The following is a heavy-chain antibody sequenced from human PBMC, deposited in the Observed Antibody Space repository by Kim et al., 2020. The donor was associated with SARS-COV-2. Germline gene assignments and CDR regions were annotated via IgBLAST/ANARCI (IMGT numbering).Heavy chain of an antibody. CDR2: ST. Sequence: STTYNPSLESRVRISLDTSKQQFSLRLTSVTASDTAVYYCARQTSHYDFDYWGQGTLVTVSS. CDR3: ARQTSHYDFDY. V-gene: IGHV4-59*08. J-gene: IGHJ4*02. D-gene: IGHD3-3*01.